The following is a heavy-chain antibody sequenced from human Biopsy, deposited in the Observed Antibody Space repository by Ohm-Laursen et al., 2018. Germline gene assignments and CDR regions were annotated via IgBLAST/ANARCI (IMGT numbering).Heavy chain of an antibody. CDR1: GVYISDYY. Sequence: SGTLSLTCSVSGVYISDYYWSWIRQPPGRGLEWVGSIYYSGSTNYNPSLQSRVSISVDTSRNQVSLTLSSVTAADTAVYYCARDSGILNYGNFKYYHYYGMDVWGQGTKVTVSS. V-gene: IGHV4-59*01. D-gene: IGHD4-11*01. J-gene: IGHJ6*02. CDR3: ARDSGILNYGNFKYYHYYGMDV. CDR2: IYYSGST.